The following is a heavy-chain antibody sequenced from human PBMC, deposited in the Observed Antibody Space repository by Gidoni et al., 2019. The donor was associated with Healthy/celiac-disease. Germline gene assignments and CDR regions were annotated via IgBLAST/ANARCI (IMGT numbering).Heavy chain of an antibody. CDR1: GVTFSSYG. Sequence: QVQLVESGGGVVQPGRALRLSCAASGVTFSSYGMHWVRQAPGKGLEWVAVIWYDGSNKYYADSVKGRFTISRDNSKNTLYLQMNSLRAEDTAVYYCARDSSSSVYYYGMDVWGQGTTVTVSS. J-gene: IGHJ6*02. D-gene: IGHD6-6*01. V-gene: IGHV3-33*01. CDR2: IWYDGSNK. CDR3: ARDSSSSVYYYGMDV.